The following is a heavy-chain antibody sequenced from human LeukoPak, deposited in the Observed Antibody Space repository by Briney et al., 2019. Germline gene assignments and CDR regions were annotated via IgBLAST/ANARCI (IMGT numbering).Heavy chain of an antibody. CDR1: GLTFSNYG. J-gene: IGHJ4*02. CDR2: ISSNSRTI. D-gene: IGHD6-6*01. CDR3: ARGGAARPDY. V-gene: IGHV3-48*01. Sequence: GGSLRLSCAASGLTFSNYGMDWVRQAPGKGLEWVSYISSNSRTIDYADSVKGRFTISRDNARNSLYLQMNSLRAEDTAVYYCARGGAARPDYWGQGTLVTVSS.